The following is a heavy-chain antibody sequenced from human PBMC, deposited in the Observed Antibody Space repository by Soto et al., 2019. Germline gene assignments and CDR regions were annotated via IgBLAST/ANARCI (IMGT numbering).Heavy chain of an antibody. CDR1: GFTFSSYS. V-gene: IGHV3-21*01. Sequence: PGGSLRLSCAASGFTFSSYSMNWVRQAPGKGLEWVSSISSSSSYIYYADSVKGRFTISRDNAKNSLYLQMNSLRAEDTAVYYCARDLVEQQLVSYFWYYYGMDVWGQGTTVTVSS. D-gene: IGHD6-13*01. CDR3: ARDLVEQQLVSYFWYYYGMDV. CDR2: ISSSSSYI. J-gene: IGHJ6*02.